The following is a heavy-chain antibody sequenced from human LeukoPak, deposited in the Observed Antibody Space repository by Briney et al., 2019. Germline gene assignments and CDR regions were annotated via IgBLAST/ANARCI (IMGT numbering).Heavy chain of an antibody. V-gene: IGHV3-53*01. CDR1: GFTVSSNY. CDR2: IYSGGNT. J-gene: IGHJ4*02. Sequence: GGSLRLSCAASGFTVSSNYMSWVRQAPGKGLEWVSVIYSGGNTYYADSVKGRFTISRDNSKNTLYLQMNSLRAEDTAVYYCARDGTDCGGDCYLTNWGQGTLVTVSS. D-gene: IGHD2-21*02. CDR3: ARDGTDCGGDCYLTN.